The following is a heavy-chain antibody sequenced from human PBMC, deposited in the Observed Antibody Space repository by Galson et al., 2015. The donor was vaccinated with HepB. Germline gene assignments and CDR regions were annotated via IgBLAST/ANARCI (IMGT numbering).Heavy chain of an antibody. CDR1: GFTFSSYA. J-gene: IGHJ3*02. CDR3: AKDFSSGSYYYDVFDI. CDR2: ISGSGGST. V-gene: IGHV3-23*01. D-gene: IGHD1-26*01. Sequence: SLRLSCAASGFTFSSYAMSWVRQAPGKGLEWVSAISGSGGSTYYADSVKGRFTISRDNSKNTLYLQMNSLRAEDTAVYYCAKDFSSGSYYYDVFDIWGQGTMVTVSS.